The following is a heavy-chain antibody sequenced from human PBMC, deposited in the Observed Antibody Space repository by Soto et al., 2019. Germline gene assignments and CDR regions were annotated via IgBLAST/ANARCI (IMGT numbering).Heavy chain of an antibody. D-gene: IGHD2-2*01. V-gene: IGHV3-23*01. CDR1: GFTFSSYA. Sequence: EVQLLESGGGLVQPGGSLRLSCAASGFTFSSYAMSWVRQAPGKGLEWVSAISGSGGSTYYADSVKGRFTISRDNPKNTLYLQMNGLRAEDTAVYYCAKTYCSSTSCPFGYWGQGTLVTVSS. CDR2: ISGSGGST. CDR3: AKTYCSSTSCPFGY. J-gene: IGHJ4*02.